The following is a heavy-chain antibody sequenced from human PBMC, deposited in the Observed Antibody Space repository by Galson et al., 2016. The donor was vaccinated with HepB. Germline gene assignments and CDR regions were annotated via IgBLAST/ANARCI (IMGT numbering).Heavy chain of an antibody. CDR2: IWHDGSNK. V-gene: IGHV3-33*01. CDR1: EFTFSTYG. Sequence: SLRLSCAASEFTFSTYGMHWVRQAPGKGLEWVALIWHDGSNKYYADSVKGRFTISRDNPKNTLCLQMNSLKAEDTAVYYCAREMHVAAAAAFDFWGRGTLVTVSS. D-gene: IGHD6-13*01. CDR3: AREMHVAAAAAFDF. J-gene: IGHJ4*02.